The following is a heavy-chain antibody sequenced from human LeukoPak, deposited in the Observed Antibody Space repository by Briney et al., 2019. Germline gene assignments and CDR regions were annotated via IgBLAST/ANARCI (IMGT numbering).Heavy chain of an antibody. V-gene: IGHV3-64*01. CDR3: ARDGFGYSYGYADY. D-gene: IGHD5-18*01. CDR2: ISSNGGST. CDR1: GFTFSSYA. Sequence: GGSLRLSCAASGFTFSSYAMHWVRQAPGKGLEYVSAISSNGGSTYYANSVKGRFTISRDNSKNTLYLQMGSLRAEDMAVYYCARDGFGYSYGYADYWGQGTLVTVSS. J-gene: IGHJ4*02.